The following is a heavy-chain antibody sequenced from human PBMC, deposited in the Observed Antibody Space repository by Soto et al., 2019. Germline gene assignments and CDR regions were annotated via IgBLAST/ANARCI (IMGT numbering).Heavy chain of an antibody. D-gene: IGHD2-15*01. J-gene: IGHJ4*02. CDR3: AREAGYCSGGSCYGFGFDY. CDR2: IYYSGST. Sequence: SETLSLTCTVSGGSVSSGSYYWSWIRQPPGKGLEWIGYIYYSGSTNYNPSLKSRVTISVDTSKNQFSLKLSSVTAADTAVYYCAREAGYCSGGSCYGFGFDYWGQGTLVTVSS. V-gene: IGHV4-61*01. CDR1: GGSVSSGSYY.